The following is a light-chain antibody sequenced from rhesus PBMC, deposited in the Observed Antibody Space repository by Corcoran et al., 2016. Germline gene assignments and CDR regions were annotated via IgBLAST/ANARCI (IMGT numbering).Light chain of an antibody. V-gene: IGKV1-25*01. Sequence: DIQMTQSPSSLSASVGDTVTITCQASQGISKYLAWYQQKPGKAPKLLIYDASTLQSGVPSRFSGNGSGTEFTLTIRSLQPEDFATYYCPQHNSYPFTFGPGTKLDIK. CDR2: DAS. J-gene: IGKJ3*01. CDR3: PQHNSYPFT. CDR1: QGISKY.